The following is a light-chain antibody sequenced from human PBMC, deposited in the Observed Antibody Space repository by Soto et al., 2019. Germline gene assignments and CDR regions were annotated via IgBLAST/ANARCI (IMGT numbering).Light chain of an antibody. Sequence: EIVMTQSPATLSVSPGERATLSCRASQSVSTNLAWYQQKPGQAPRLLIYGASTRATGFPASFSGSGSGTEFTLTISSLQSEDFAVYYCQQYNNWPPGFGGGTKVEIK. CDR2: GAS. CDR3: QQYNNWPPG. CDR1: QSVSTN. J-gene: IGKJ4*01. V-gene: IGKV3-15*01.